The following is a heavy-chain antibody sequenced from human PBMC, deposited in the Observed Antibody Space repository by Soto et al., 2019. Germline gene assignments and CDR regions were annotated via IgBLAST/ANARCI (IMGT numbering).Heavy chain of an antibody. Sequence: PGGSLRLSCAASGFTFSTYEMNWVRQAPGKGLEWVSYISSSGSTIYYADSVKGRFTISRDNAKNSLYLQMNSVRAEDTAVYYCAIIPGGGGAFDFWGQGTMVTVSS. D-gene: IGHD3-3*01. J-gene: IGHJ3*01. V-gene: IGHV3-48*03. CDR3: AIIPGGGGAFDF. CDR2: ISSSGSTI. CDR1: GFTFSTYE.